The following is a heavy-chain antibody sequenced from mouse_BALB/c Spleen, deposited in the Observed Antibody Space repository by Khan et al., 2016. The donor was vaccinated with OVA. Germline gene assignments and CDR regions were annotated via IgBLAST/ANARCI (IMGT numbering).Heavy chain of an antibody. CDR3: VRDGAYHRNDGWFAY. CDR1: GYTFTSYT. D-gene: IGHD2-14*01. CDR2: INPSNGYT. J-gene: IGHJ3*01. V-gene: IGHV1-4*01. Sequence: QVQLKESGAELARPGASVKMSCKASGYTFTSYTIHWIKKRPGQGLEWIGYINPSNGYTNYNQKFKDKATLTTDKSSTTAYLQLSSLTSDDSAVXSCVRDGAYHRNDGWFAYWGQGTLVTVAA.